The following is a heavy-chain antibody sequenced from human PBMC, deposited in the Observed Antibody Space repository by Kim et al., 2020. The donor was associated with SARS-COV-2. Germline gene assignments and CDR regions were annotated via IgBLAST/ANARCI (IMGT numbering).Heavy chain of an antibody. J-gene: IGHJ4*02. V-gene: IGHV3-23*01. CDR2: ISGSGGST. CDR3: AKDMHISGSSSTFDY. CDR1: GFTFSSYA. D-gene: IGHD1-26*01. Sequence: GGSLRLSCAASGFTFSSYAMSWVRQAPGKGLEWVSAISGSGGSTYYADSVKGRFTISRDNSKNTLYLQMNSLRAEDTAVYYCAKDMHISGSSSTFDYWGQGTLVTVSS.